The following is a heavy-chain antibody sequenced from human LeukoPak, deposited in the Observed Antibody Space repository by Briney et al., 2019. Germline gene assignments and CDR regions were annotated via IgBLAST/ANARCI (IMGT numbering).Heavy chain of an antibody. J-gene: IGHJ2*01. CDR2: IYYGGST. Sequence: PSETLSLTCTVSGGSISSYYWSWIRQPPGKGLEWIGYIYYGGSTNYNPSLKSRVTISVDTSKNHFSLRLSSVTAADTAVYYCARRARENWYFDLWGRGTLVTVSS. CDR3: ARRARENWYFDL. V-gene: IGHV4-59*08. CDR1: GGSISSYY.